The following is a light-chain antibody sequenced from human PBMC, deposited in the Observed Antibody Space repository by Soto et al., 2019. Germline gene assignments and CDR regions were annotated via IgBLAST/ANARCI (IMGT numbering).Light chain of an antibody. CDR1: SRDIGFFNY. CDR3: SSYTTRSTYV. V-gene: IGLV2-14*01. Sequence: QSVLTQPASVSGSPGQSITISCTGTSRDIGFFNYVSWYQQFPGNAPKLIIFEVTNRPSGVSNRFSASKSGNTASLTISGLQAEDGADYYCSSYTTRSTYVFGTGTKLTAL. J-gene: IGLJ1*01. CDR2: EVT.